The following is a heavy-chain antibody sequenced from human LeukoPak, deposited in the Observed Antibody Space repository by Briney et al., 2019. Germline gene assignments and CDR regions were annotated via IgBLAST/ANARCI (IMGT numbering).Heavy chain of an antibody. CDR2: IYYSGST. CDR3: ASLFSSGSYRWDFDY. Sequence: PSETLSLTCTVSGGSISSGGYYWSWIRQHPGKGLEWIGYIYYSGSTYYNPSLKSRVTISVHTSKNQFSLKLSSVTAADTAVYYCASLFSSGSYRWDFDYWGQGTLVTVSS. J-gene: IGHJ4*02. V-gene: IGHV4-31*03. CDR1: GGSISSGGYY. D-gene: IGHD1-26*01.